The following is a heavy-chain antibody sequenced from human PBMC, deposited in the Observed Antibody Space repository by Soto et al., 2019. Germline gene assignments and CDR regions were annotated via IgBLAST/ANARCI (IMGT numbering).Heavy chain of an antibody. CDR1: GGSFSGYY. CDR3: ARRGVQVLRFLEWSNAFDI. D-gene: IGHD3-3*01. V-gene: IGHV4-34*01. Sequence: SETLSLTCAVYGGSFSGYYLSWIRQPPGKGLEWIGEINHSGSTNYNPSLKSRVTISVDTSKNQFSLKLSSVTAADTAVYYCARRGVQVLRFLEWSNAFDIWGQETMVTVSS. J-gene: IGHJ3*02. CDR2: INHSGST.